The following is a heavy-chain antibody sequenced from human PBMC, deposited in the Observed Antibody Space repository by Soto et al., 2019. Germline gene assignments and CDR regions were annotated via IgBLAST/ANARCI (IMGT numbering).Heavy chain of an antibody. D-gene: IGHD4-4*01. V-gene: IGHV2-5*02. CDR1: GFSLTTSGVG. Sequence: QITLKESGPTLVKPTQTLTLTCTLSGFSLTTSGVGVGWIRQPPGKALEWLALIYWDDDKRYSPSLKSRLTITKDTSKNQVVLTMTNMDPVDTATYYCAHRLWDYSNFVGDDAFDIWGQGTMVTVSS. CDR2: IYWDDDK. J-gene: IGHJ3*02. CDR3: AHRLWDYSNFVGDDAFDI.